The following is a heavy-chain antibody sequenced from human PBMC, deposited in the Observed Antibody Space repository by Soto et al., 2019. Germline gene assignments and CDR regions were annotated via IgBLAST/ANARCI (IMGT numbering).Heavy chain of an antibody. D-gene: IGHD3-9*01. J-gene: IGHJ5*02. CDR1: GGSISSGGYY. CDR2: IYYSGST. V-gene: IGHV4-31*03. CDR3: AREVRSRIDYDILTGYLSDNWFDP. Sequence: SETLSLTCTVSGGSISSGGYYWSWIRQHPGKGLEWIGYIYYSGSTYYNPSLKSRVTISVDTSKNQFSLKLSSVTAADTAVYYCAREVRSRIDYDILTGYLSDNWFDPWGQGTLVTVSS.